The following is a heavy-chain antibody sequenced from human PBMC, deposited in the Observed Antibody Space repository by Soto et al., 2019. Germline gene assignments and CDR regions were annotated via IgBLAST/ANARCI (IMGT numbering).Heavy chain of an antibody. J-gene: IGHJ4*02. CDR1: GFTFSSYA. CDR2: ISYDGSNK. D-gene: IGHD5-12*01. V-gene: IGHV3-30-3*01. CDR3: ARDRGYSGYDPTSN. Sequence: GGSLRLSCAASGFTFSSYAMHWVRQAPGKGLEWVAVISYDGSNKYYADSVKGRFTISRDNSKNTLYLQMNSLRAEDTAVYYCARDRGYSGYDPTSNWGQGTLVTVSS.